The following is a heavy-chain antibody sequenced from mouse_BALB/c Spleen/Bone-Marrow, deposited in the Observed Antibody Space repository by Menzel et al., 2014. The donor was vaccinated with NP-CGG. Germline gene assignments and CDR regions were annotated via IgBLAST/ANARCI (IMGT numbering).Heavy chain of an antibody. CDR3: ARNPYGNYAMDY. CDR1: GFSLTTYG. J-gene: IGHJ4*01. Sequence: QVQLKESGPGLVAPSQRLSIPCTVSGFSLTTYGVHWVRPPPGKGLEWLVVIWSDGNTTYNSALKSRLSISKDNSKSQVFLKMNSLQTDDTAMYYCARNPYGNYAMDYWGQGTSVTVSS. CDR2: IWSDGNT. V-gene: IGHV2-6*02. D-gene: IGHD2-10*02.